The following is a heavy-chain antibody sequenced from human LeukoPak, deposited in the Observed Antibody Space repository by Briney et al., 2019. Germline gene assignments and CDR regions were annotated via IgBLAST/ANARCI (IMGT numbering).Heavy chain of an antibody. Sequence: GGSLRLSCAASGFTFSSYGMHWVRQAPGKGLECVSGISGSDDSTYYANSVKGRFTISRDNSKNTLFLQMNSLGADDTAVYYCAKDQRLTTVTALDYWGQGTLVTVSS. D-gene: IGHD4-17*01. CDR1: GFTFSSYG. V-gene: IGHV3-23*01. CDR3: AKDQRLTTVTALDY. CDR2: ISGSDDST. J-gene: IGHJ4*02.